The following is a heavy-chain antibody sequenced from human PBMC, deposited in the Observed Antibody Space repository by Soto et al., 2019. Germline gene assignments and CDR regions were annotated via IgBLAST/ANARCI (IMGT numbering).Heavy chain of an antibody. CDR2: IYDTWTT. D-gene: IGHD3-10*02. CDR1: GGSMSENDYY. CDR3: ARGIVRGGFDI. Sequence: QVHLQEAGPGLVRPSQTLSLTCTVAGGSMSENDYYWSWLRQSPGQGLQWIGYIYDTWTTSYSPSLKSRVTMSADTSRNQFSLKRTSVTAADTALYFCARGIVRGGFDIWGQGTLVTVSS. V-gene: IGHV4-30-4*01. J-gene: IGHJ3*02.